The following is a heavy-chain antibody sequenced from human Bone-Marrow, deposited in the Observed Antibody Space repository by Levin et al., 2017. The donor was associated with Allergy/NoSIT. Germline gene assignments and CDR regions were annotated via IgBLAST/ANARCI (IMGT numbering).Heavy chain of an antibody. CDR1: GGSISSDNYY. CDR2: TYYNGST. Sequence: SSETLSLTCTVSGGSISSDNYYWTWIRQPPGKGLECIGYTYYNGSTYYNPSLKSRVTISVDTSKNQFSLKLDSVTAADTAVYYCARVRDGYNFGDYYFDSWGQGTLVIVSS. V-gene: IGHV4-30-4*01. J-gene: IGHJ4*02. D-gene: IGHD5-24*01. CDR3: ARVRDGYNFGDYYFDS.